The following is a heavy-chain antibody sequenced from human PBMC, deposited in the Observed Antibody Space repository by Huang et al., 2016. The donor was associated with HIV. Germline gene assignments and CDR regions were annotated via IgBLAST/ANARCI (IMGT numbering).Heavy chain of an antibody. CDR1: GFPLTPTGIA. CDR2: IYWNDDR. J-gene: IGHJ4*02. D-gene: IGHD3-16*01. CDR3: ARRPLGAGYYFDS. V-gene: IGHV2-5*01. Sequence: QITLKESGPTLVKPTQTLTLTCTFSGFPLTPTGIAVGWIRQPPGKALEWFAIIYWNDDRRYSPSLKDRLTSSKTTSRNQGVLTVTDVDPVDTATYYCARRPLGAGYYFDSWGQGMLVTVTS.